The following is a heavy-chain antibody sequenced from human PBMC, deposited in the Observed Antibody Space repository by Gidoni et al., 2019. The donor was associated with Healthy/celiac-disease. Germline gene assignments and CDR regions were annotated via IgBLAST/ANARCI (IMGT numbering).Heavy chain of an antibody. D-gene: IGHD2-2*01. CDR1: GGTFSSYA. V-gene: IGHV1-69*06. Sequence: QVQLVQSGAEVKKPGSSVKVSCKASGGTFSSYAISWVRQAPGQGLEWMGGIIPIFGTANYAQKFQGRVTITADKSTSTAYMELSSLRSEDTAVYYCARAPRPIVVVPAARGDAFDIWGQGTMVTVSS. J-gene: IGHJ3*02. CDR3: ARAPRPIVVVPAARGDAFDI. CDR2: IIPIFGTA.